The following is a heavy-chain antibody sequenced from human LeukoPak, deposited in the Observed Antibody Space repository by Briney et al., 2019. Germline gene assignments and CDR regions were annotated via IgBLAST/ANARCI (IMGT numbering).Heavy chain of an antibody. CDR2: FYQSGSA. V-gene: IGHV4-38-2*02. CDR3: GISTSVTEY. J-gene: IGHJ4*02. D-gene: IGHD4-17*01. Sequence: PSETLSLTCTISGYSFSSTYYWGWIRRPPGMGLEWIGNFYQSGSADYNPSLTSRVAISLDTSKNQFSLRLSSLIAADTAVYYCGISTSVTEYWGQGALVTVSS. CDR1: GYSFSSTYY.